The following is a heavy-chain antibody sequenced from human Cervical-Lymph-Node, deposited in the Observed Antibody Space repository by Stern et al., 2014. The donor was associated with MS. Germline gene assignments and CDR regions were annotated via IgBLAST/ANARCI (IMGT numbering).Heavy chain of an antibody. CDR2: VYYSGIT. CDR3: ARGVTAVTNCVPNWCFDL. V-gene: IGHV4-39*02. Sequence: QVQLQESGPGLVKPSETLSLTCTVSGGSITNRDYWGWIRQSPGKGLEWIGSVYYSGITYYRPSLKSRATLSIDTSRNQFFLRLISVTATDTAVYFCARGVTAVTNCVPNWCFDLWGRGTLVTVSS. J-gene: IGHJ2*01. D-gene: IGHD4-11*01. CDR1: GGSITNRDY.